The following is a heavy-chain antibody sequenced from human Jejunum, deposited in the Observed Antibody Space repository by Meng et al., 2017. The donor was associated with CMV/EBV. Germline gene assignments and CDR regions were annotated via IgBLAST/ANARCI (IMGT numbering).Heavy chain of an antibody. D-gene: IGHD3-22*01. CDR2: ISSSSNYI. CDR3: VRDIVVSDAFDI. Sequence: AASGVTVSTYGMSWVRQAPRKGLEWVSYISSSSNYIYYADSVKGRFTISRDNAKNSLHLQMNSLRAEDTALYYCVRDIVVSDAFDIWGQGTMVTVSS. CDR1: GVTVSTYG. J-gene: IGHJ3*02. V-gene: IGHV3-21*01.